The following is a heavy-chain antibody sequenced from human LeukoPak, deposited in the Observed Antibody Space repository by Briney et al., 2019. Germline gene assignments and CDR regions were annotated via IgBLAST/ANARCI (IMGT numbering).Heavy chain of an antibody. J-gene: IGHJ4*02. CDR3: ASDKVKSSYDFWSGYYTVVIDY. CDR1: GYTFTGYY. V-gene: IGHV1-2*06. Sequence: ASVKVSCKASGYTFTGYYMHWVRQAPGQGLEWMGRINPNSGGTNYAQKFQGRVTMTRDTSISTAYMELSSLRSEDTAGYYCASDKVKSSYDFWSGYYTVVIDYWGQGTLVTVSS. D-gene: IGHD3-3*01. CDR2: INPNSGGT.